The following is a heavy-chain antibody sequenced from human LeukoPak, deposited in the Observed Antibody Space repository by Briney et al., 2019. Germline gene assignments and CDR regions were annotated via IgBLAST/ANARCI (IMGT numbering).Heavy chain of an antibody. D-gene: IGHD1-1*01. Sequence: MPSETLSLTCAVSGYSNSSGFHWGWIRQPPGRGLEWVGNIHHSWNTYYNPSLKSRVTISLDTSKNQFPLKLSSVTATDTAVYYCARINWTPDYWGQGTLVTVSS. CDR1: GYSNSSGFH. J-gene: IGHJ4*02. CDR2: IHHSWNT. V-gene: IGHV4-38-2*01. CDR3: ARINWTPDY.